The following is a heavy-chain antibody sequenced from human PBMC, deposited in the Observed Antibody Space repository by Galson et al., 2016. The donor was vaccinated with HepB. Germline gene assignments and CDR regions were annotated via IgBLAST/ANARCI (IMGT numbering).Heavy chain of an antibody. CDR1: GYTFTSYG. CDR2: IHCYTGKT. D-gene: IGHD4-17*01. CDR3: ARDDYGNQIYYYSMDV. J-gene: IGHJ6*02. V-gene: IGHV1-18*01. Sequence: SVKVSCKVSGYTFTSYGISWVRQAPGQGLEWMGWIHCYTGKTNYARKFQGRVTMTRDTSTSTAYMELRGLRSGDTALYYCARDDYGNQIYYYSMDVWGQGTTVTVSS.